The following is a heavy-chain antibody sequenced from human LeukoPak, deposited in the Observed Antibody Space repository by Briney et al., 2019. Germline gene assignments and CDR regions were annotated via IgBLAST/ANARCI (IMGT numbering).Heavy chain of an antibody. CDR2: IYSSWST. CDR1: GGPLSSYL. J-gene: IGHJ4*02. CDR3: SREHWGFWDY. Sequence: PSETLSHTRSVSGGPLSSYLWRWIPQPAGKGLEWIGRIYSSWSTNYNPSLKTRVTIPVDTSENQFSLTLSAVPAAHAPLHSFSREHWGFWDYWGQGTLVTVSS. V-gene: IGHV4-4*07. D-gene: IGHD7-27*01.